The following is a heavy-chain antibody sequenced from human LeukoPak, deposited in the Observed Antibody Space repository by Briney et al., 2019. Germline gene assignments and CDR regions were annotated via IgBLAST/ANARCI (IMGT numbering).Heavy chain of an antibody. D-gene: IGHD3-22*01. CDR2: IYSGGTT. Sequence: GGSLRLSCAASGFTVRSKYMSWVRQAPGKGLEWVSVIYSGGTTYYADSVKGRFTISRGNAKNSLYLQMNSLRAEDTAVYYCARVLPYDSSGYGGWYFDLWGRGTLVTVSS. CDR1: GFTVRSKY. CDR3: ARVLPYDSSGYGGWYFDL. V-gene: IGHV3-53*01. J-gene: IGHJ2*01.